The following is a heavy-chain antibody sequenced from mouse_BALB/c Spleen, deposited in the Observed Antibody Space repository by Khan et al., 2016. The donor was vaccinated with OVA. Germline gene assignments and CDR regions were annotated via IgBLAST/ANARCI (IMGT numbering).Heavy chain of an antibody. CDR2: INPNNGGT. CDR1: GYMFSSYY. V-gene: IGHV1S81*02. J-gene: IGHJ3*01. Sequence: VQLQQSGAELVKPGASVKLSCKASGYMFSSYYMYWVKQRPGQGLEWIGEINPNNGGTNLNEKFKSKATLTVHKSSSTAYMQLSSLTSEDSAVCDWSRSGYGSFDYWGRGTLVTVSA. D-gene: IGHD2-2*01. CDR3: SRSGYGSFDY.